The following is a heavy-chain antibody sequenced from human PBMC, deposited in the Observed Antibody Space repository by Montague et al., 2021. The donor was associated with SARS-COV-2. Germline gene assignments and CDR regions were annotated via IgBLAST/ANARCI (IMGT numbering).Heavy chain of an antibody. V-gene: IGHV2-70*01. CDR2: XXWDDDK. D-gene: IGHD3-9*01. Sequence: PALVKPTQTLTLTCTFSGFSLSTSGMCVSWIRQPPGKALEWLALXXWDDDKYYSTSLKTRLTISKDTSKNQVVLTMTNMDPVDTATYYCARMVTIFSLGGYYYYYGMGVWGQGTTVTVSS. CDR3: ARMVTIFSLGGYYYYYGMGV. CDR1: GFSLSTSGMC. J-gene: IGHJ6*02.